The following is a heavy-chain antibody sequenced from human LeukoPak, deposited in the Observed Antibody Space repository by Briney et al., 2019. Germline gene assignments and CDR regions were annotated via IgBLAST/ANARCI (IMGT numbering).Heavy chain of an antibody. D-gene: IGHD5-18*01. CDR1: GFTFSYHW. CDR2: IKQDGSEK. J-gene: IGHJ6*03. Sequence: PGGSLRLSCAASGFTFSYHWMSWVRQAPGKGLEWVANIKQDGSEKYYVDSVKGRFTISRDNAKNSLYLQMNSLRAEDTAVYYCSRAGGGYSYGYYMDVWGKGTTVSIS. CDR3: SRAGGGYSYGYYMDV. V-gene: IGHV3-7*04.